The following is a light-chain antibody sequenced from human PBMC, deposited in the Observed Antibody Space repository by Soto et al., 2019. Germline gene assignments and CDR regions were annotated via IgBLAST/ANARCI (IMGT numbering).Light chain of an antibody. Sequence: DIEMTQSPSSLSASIGDRVTITCRASLTIGTYLNWFHQKPGKAPKLLIYAASNLQSGVPSRFSGSGSGTDFTLIISSLQPDDFATYFCQETYSVPLFPFVPGTKVDVK. V-gene: IGKV1-39*01. CDR2: AAS. J-gene: IGKJ3*01. CDR1: LTIGTY. CDR3: QETYSVPLFP.